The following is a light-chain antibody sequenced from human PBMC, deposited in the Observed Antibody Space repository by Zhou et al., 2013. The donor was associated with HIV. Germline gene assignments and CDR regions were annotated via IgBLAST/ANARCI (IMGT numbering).Light chain of an antibody. CDR3: QQYSSDSEYT. CDR2: DAS. Sequence: DIQMTQSPSSLSASVGDTVTITCRASQDIGNFVAWYQQKPGKAPKLLIYDASSLENGVSSRFRGRGFGTEFTLTINSLQPDDFATYFCQQYSSDSEYTFGQGTTLEI. CDR1: QDIGNF. J-gene: IGKJ2*01. V-gene: IGKV1-5*03.